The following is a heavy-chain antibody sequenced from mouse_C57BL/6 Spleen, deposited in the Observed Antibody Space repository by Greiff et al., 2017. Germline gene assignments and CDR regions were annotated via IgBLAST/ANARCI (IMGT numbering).Heavy chain of an antibody. J-gene: IGHJ4*01. CDR2: IDPSDSYT. CDR3: ATGSYPYAMDY. V-gene: IGHV1-50*01. CDR1: GYTFTSYW. Sequence: QVQLQQSGAELVKPGASVKLSCKASGYTFTSYWMQWVKQRPGQGLEWIGEIDPSDSYTNYNQKFKGKATLTVDTSSSTAYMQLSSLTSEDSAVYYCATGSYPYAMDYWGQGTSVTVSS. D-gene: IGHD1-1*02.